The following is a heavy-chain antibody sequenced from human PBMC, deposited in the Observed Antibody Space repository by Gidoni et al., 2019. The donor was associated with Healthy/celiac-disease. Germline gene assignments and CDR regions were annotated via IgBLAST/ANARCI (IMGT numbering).Heavy chain of an antibody. CDR2: ISSSSSYI. V-gene: IGHV3-21*01. Sequence: EVQLVESEGGLVKPGGSLRLYCAAFGFTFSSYGMTGVRQAPGKGLECVSSISSSSSYIYYADSVNGRFTISRDNAKNSLYLQMNSRRAEDTAVYYCARYCSSTSCYTGYYYYGMDVWGQGTTVTVAS. J-gene: IGHJ6*02. CDR3: ARYCSSTSCYTGYYYYGMDV. CDR1: GFTFSSYG. D-gene: IGHD2-2*02.